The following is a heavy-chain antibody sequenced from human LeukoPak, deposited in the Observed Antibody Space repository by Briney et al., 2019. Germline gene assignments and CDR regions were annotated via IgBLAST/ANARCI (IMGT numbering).Heavy chain of an antibody. V-gene: IGHV4-39*07. D-gene: IGHD3-10*01. CDR2: IYYSGST. CDR1: GGSISSSSYY. CDR3: ASTSPFLWFGELRDAFDI. Sequence: TTSETLSLTCAVSGGSISSSSYYWGWIRQPPGKGLEWIGSIYYSGSTYYNPSLKSRVTISVDTSKNQFSLKPSSVTAADTAVYYCASTSPFLWFGELRDAFDIWRQGTMVTVSS. J-gene: IGHJ3*02.